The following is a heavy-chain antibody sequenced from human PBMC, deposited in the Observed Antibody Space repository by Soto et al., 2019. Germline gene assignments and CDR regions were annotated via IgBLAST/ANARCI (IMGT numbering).Heavy chain of an antibody. V-gene: IGHV4-59*12. CDR3: ASFRGWLQARFDY. CDR1: GGSISSYY. CDR2: IYYSGST. D-gene: IGHD5-12*01. Sequence: PSETLSLTCTVSGGSISSYYWSWIRQHPGKGLEWIGYIYYSGSTNYNPSLKSRVTISVDTSKNQFSLKLSSVTAADTAVYYCASFRGWLQARFDYWGQGTLVTISS. J-gene: IGHJ4*02.